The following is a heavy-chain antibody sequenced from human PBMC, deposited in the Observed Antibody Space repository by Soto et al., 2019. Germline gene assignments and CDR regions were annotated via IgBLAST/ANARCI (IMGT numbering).Heavy chain of an antibody. D-gene: IGHD7-27*01. CDR1: GFILSDCA. CDR3: ARDLSWGSNWYYYMDV. V-gene: IGHV3-48*01. Sequence: EVQLVESGGGLVQPGGSLRLSCATSGFILSDCAMNWVRQAPGKGLEWVSYISSSSSVIDYPESVKGRITVSRDNARNSLYLQMNSLRAEDTAVYYCARDLSWGSNWYYYMDVWGKGTTVTVSS. CDR2: ISSSSSVI. J-gene: IGHJ6*03.